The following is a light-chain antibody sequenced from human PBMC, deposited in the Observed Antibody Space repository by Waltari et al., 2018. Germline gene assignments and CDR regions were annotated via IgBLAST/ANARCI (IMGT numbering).Light chain of an antibody. CDR2: EVS. CDR1: SSDVGGYNY. CDR3: SSYTSSSTLV. J-gene: IGLJ2*01. V-gene: IGLV2-14*01. Sequence: QSALTQPASVSGSPGQSITLSCTGTSSDVGGYNYVPWYQQHPGKAPKLLIYEVSKRPSGVSNRFSGSKSGNTASLTISGLQAEDEADYYCSSYTSSSTLVFGGGTKLTVL.